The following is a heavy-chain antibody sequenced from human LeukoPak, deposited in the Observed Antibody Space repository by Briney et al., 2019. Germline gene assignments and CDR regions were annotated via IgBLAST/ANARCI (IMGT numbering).Heavy chain of an antibody. D-gene: IGHD2-2*01. V-gene: IGHV1-69*04. CDR3: ARGYCSSTSCYQIDY. Sequence: SVKVSCKASGGTFSSSAISWVRQAPGQGLEWMGRIIPILGIANYAQKFQGRVTITADKSTSTAYMELSSLRSEDTAVYYCARGYCSSTSCYQIDYWGQGTLVTVSS. J-gene: IGHJ4*02. CDR2: IIPILGIA. CDR1: GGTFSSSA.